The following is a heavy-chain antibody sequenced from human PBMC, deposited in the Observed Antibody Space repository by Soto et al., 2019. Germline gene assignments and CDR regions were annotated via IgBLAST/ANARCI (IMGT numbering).Heavy chain of an antibody. J-gene: IGHJ6*02. V-gene: IGHV3-21*01. Sequence: PGGSLRLSCAASGFTFSSYSMNWVRQAPGKGLEWVSSISSSSSYIYYADSVKGRFTISRDNAKNSLYLQMNSLRAEDMAVYYCASNRIFGVVTPAGMDVWGQGTTVTVSS. CDR1: GFTFSSYS. CDR3: ASNRIFGVVTPAGMDV. D-gene: IGHD3-3*01. CDR2: ISSSSSYI.